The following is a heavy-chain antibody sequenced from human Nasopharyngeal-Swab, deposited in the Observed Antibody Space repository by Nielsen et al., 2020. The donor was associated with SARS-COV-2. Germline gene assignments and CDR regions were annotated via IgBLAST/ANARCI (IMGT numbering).Heavy chain of an antibody. CDR1: GGSISSYY. D-gene: IGHD6-6*01. Sequence: SETLSLTCTVSGGSISSYYWSWIRQPPGKGLEWIGYIYYSGTTNYNPSLKGRVTISVDTSKNQFSLKLSSVTAADTAVYYCARLRSSSFYYYYYMDVWGKGTTVTVSS. V-gene: IGHV4-59*08. CDR3: ARLRSSSFYYYYYMDV. J-gene: IGHJ6*03. CDR2: IYYSGTT.